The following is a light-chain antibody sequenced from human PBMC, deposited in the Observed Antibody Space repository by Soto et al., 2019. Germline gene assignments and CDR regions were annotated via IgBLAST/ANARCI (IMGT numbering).Light chain of an antibody. V-gene: IGLV2-14*01. Sequence: QSVLTQPVSVSGSPGQSITISCTGTSSDVGGYNYVSWYQQHPGKAPKLMIYDVSNRPSGVSNRFSGSKSGNTASLTISGLQAEDEADYYCSSYTSSSIYVFGTGTKVTVL. CDR1: SSDVGGYNY. CDR3: SSYTSSSIYV. CDR2: DVS. J-gene: IGLJ1*01.